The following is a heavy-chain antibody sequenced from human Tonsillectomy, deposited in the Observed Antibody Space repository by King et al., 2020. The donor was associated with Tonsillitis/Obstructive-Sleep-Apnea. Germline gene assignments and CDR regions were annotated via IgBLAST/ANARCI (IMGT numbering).Heavy chain of an antibody. CDR1: GFTFSDYH. J-gene: IGHJ4*02. D-gene: IGHD7-27*01. V-gene: IGHV3-21*06. CDR2: ISRSGDHL. Sequence: VQLVESGGGLVKPGGALRLSCAASGFTFSDYHMNWVRQAPGKGLEWVSSISRSGDHLFYADSLKGRFAISRDNAKNSLYLHMNSLRDEDTAVYYCARGQGETGDLDYWGQGTLVTVSS. CDR3: ARGQGETGDLDY.